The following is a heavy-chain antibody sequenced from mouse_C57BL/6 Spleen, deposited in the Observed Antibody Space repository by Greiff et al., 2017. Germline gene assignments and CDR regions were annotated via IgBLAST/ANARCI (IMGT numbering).Heavy chain of an antibody. CDR2: INPNSGGT. Sequence: EVQLQQSGPELVKPGASVKLSCKASGYTFTDYNMHWVKQSPGKSLEWIGWINPNSGGTSYNQKFKGKATLTVNKSSSTASMELRSLTSEDSAVYVYARAICYGYGACAYWGQGTLVTVSA. CDR3: ARAICYGYGACAY. V-gene: IGHV1-22*01. J-gene: IGHJ3*01. D-gene: IGHD2-2*01. CDR1: GYTFTDYN.